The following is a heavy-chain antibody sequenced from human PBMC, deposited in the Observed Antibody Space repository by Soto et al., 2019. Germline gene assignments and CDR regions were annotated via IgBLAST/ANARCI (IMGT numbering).Heavy chain of an antibody. J-gene: IGHJ4*02. CDR1: GGSISSGDYY. D-gene: IGHD3-10*01. CDR2: IYYSGST. CDR3: ARVGGFGATTIDY. V-gene: IGHV4-30-4*01. Sequence: QVQLQESGPGLVKPSQTLSLTCTVSGGSISSGDYYWSWIRQPPGKGLEWIGYIYYSGSTYYNPSLNSPVTXSXDXXKHQFSLKLSSVTAADTAVYYCARVGGFGATTIDYWGQGTLVTVSS.